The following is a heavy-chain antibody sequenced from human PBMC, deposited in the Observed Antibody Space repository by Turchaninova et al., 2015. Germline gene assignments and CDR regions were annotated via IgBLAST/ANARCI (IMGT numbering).Heavy chain of an antibody. CDR2: IIPVFCIA. CDR1: GGTFSTSA. D-gene: IGHD3-22*01. V-gene: IGHV1-69*12. CDR3: ARGPDSSSYYYFY. J-gene: IGHJ4*02. Sequence: QVQLVQSGAEVKKPGSSVKVSRKASGGTFSTSAISWVRQAPEQGLGCMGGIIPVFCIATYAQKFQGRVTITAEESTSTVYMELSSLISEDTALYYCARGPDSSSYYYFYWGQGTLVTVSS.